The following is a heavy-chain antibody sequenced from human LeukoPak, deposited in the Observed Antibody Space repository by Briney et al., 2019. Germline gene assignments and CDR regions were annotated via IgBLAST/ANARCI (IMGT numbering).Heavy chain of an antibody. V-gene: IGHV4-38-2*02. CDR2: IYHSGST. D-gene: IGHD2-2*01. CDR3: ARDPFIVVPAALRYMDV. Sequence: SETLSLTCTVSGYSISSAYYWGWIRQPPGKGLEWIGSIYHSGSTYYDPSLKSRVTISVDTPKNQFSLKLSSVTAADTAVYFCARDPFIVVPAALRYMDVWGKGTTVTVSS. J-gene: IGHJ6*03. CDR1: GYSISSAYY.